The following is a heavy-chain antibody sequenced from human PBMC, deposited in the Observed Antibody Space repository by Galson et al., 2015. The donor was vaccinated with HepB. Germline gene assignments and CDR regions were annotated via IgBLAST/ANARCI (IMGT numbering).Heavy chain of an antibody. D-gene: IGHD2-8*01. CDR1: GYTFTWFA. J-gene: IGHJ5*02. CDR2: INVGNGDT. V-gene: IGHV1-3*01. Sequence: SVKVSCKASGYTFTWFAMHWVRQAPGQGLEWMGWINVGNGDTKYSQKFQGRVTITRDTSASTVYMEVSSLRSEDTAVYYCVRESGEEEIMGFDPWGQGTLVTVSS. CDR3: VRESGEEEIMGFDP.